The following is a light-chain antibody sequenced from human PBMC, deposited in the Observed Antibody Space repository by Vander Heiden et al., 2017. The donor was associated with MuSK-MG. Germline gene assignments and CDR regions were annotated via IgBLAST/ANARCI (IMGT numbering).Light chain of an antibody. V-gene: IGKV1-27*01. CDR1: QGITNY. Sequence: DLQMTQSPSSLSASLGDRVTLTCRASQGITNYLAWYQQNPGKVPKLLIYAASTLQSGVPSRCSGSGSGTDFTLTISSLQPEDVATYYCQKYNTAPRTFGQGTKVEIK. CDR2: AAS. J-gene: IGKJ1*01. CDR3: QKYNTAPRT.